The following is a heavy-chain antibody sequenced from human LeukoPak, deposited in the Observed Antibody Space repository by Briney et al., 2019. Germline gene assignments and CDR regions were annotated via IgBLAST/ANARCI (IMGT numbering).Heavy chain of an antibody. D-gene: IGHD2-15*01. CDR1: GFTFSSYA. J-gene: IGHJ4*02. CDR2: MSASGGST. Sequence: GGSLRLSCAASGFTFSSYAMSWVRQAPGKGLEWVSAMSASGGSTYYADSVKGRFTISRDNAKNTLYLQMNSLRAEDTAVYYCAKVKLGYCSGGSCYADYGGQGTLVTVSS. CDR3: AKVKLGYCSGGSCYADY. V-gene: IGHV3-23*01.